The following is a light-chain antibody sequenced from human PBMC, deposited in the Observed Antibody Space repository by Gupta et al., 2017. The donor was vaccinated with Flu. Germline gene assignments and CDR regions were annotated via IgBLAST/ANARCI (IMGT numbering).Light chain of an antibody. CDR2: DEN. CDR1: TIGSYS. Sequence: SFVLTQPPSVSVAPGQTARITSGGPTIGSYSVHWYQQKPAQSPVLLVYDENDRTSGIPERFSGSNSGGTATMTTSRVEAGEEGDYYCQVWDSSSDHVVFGGGTKLTVL. V-gene: IGLV3-21*02. CDR3: QVWDSSSDHVV. J-gene: IGLJ2*01.